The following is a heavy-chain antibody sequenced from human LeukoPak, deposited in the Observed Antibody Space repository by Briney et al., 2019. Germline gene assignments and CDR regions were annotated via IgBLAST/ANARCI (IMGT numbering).Heavy chain of an antibody. CDR3: ARGRHSGSYYARPHWFDP. CDR2: INHSGST. Sequence: SETLSLTCAVYGGSFSGYYWSWIRQPQGKGLEWIGEINHSGSTNYNPSLKSRVTISVDTSKNQFSLKLSSVTAADTAVYYCARGRHSGSYYARPHWFDPWGQGTLVTVSS. V-gene: IGHV4-34*01. CDR1: GGSFSGYY. D-gene: IGHD1-26*01. J-gene: IGHJ5*02.